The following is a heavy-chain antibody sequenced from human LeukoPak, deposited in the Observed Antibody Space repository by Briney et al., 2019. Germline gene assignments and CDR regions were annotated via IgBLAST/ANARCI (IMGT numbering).Heavy chain of an antibody. V-gene: IGHV4-34*01. CDR3: ARGGRYCSGGSCKYFDY. CDR1: GGSFSGYY. D-gene: IGHD2-15*01. CDR2: INHSGST. Sequence: SETLSLTCAVYGGSFSGYYWSSIRQPPGKGLEWIGEINHSGSTNYNPPLKSRVTISVDTSKKQFSLKLSSVTAADTAVYYCARGGRYCSGGSCKYFDYWGQGTLVTVSS. J-gene: IGHJ4*02.